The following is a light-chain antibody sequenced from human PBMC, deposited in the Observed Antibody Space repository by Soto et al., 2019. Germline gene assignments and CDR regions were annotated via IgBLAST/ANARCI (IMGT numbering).Light chain of an antibody. V-gene: IGKV3-20*01. CDR1: QNVRSNY. CDR2: AAS. CDR3: QQYDSLLS. Sequence: EIVLTQSPGPLSLSPGERATLSCRASQNVRSNYLAWYQQRPGQAPRLLIYAASNRATGIPDRFSGSGSGTDFTLTISRLEPEDFAVYYCQQYDSLLSFGGGTQVEIK. J-gene: IGKJ4*01.